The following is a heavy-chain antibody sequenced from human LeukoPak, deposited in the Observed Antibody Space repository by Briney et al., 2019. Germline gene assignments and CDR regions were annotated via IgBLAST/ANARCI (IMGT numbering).Heavy chain of an antibody. J-gene: IGHJ4*02. V-gene: IGHV3-15*01. D-gene: IGHD3-3*02. Sequence: RAGGPLRLSCVASGFTITNARMGWVRQAPGKGLEWVGLIKSKIDGGTTDFAAPVKGRFTISIDDSKHTLYLQMNSLKSEDTGVYYCTTGYGHSDFDYWGQGTLVTVSS. CDR3: TTGYGHSDFDY. CDR1: GFTITNAR. CDR2: IKSKIDGGTT.